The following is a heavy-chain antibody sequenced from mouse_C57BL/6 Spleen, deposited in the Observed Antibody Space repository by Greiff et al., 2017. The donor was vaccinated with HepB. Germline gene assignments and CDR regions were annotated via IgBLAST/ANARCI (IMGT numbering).Heavy chain of an antibody. CDR1: GYTFTSYW. V-gene: IGHV1-69*01. D-gene: IGHD2-1*01. Sequence: QVQLQQPGAELVMPGASVKLSCKASGYTFTSYWMHWVKQRPGQGLEWIGEIDPSDSYTNYNQKFKGKSTLTVDKSSSTAYMQLSSLTSEDSAVYYCARSGGNYLWGQGTTLTVSS. J-gene: IGHJ2*01. CDR3: ARSGGNYL. CDR2: IDPSDSYT.